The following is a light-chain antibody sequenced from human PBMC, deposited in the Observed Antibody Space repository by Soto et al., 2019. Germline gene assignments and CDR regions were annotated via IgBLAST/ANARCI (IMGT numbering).Light chain of an antibody. J-gene: IGKJ4*01. V-gene: IGKV1-5*03. CDR3: QKYNTAPLT. CDR1: QGISNC. Sequence: DIQMTQSPSTLSASVGDRVTITCRASQGISNCLAWYQQKPGTAPNLLIFEASILQSGVPSRFSGSGSGTEFTLTISSLQPEDFATYHCQKYNTAPLTFGRGTKVEIK. CDR2: EAS.